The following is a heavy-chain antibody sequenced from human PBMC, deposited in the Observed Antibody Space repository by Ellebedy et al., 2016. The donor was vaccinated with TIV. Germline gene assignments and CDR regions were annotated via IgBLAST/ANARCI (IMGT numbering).Heavy chain of an antibody. CDR2: IGSSGSNT. CDR3: ARNNHGAYGGGDAFDI. D-gene: IGHD4-17*01. Sequence: GESLKISXAASGFTFSSYSMSWVRQAPGEGLEWVSSIGSSGSNTYYADSVKGRFTVSRDNAKNSLFLQMSSLRVEDTAVYYCARNNHGAYGGGDAFDIWGQGTMVTVSS. CDR1: GFTFSSYS. J-gene: IGHJ3*02. V-gene: IGHV3-21*01.